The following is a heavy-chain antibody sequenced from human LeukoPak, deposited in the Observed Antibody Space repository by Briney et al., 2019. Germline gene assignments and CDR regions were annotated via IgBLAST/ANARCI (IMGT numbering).Heavy chain of an antibody. J-gene: IGHJ4*02. D-gene: IGHD3-16*01. CDR2: ISSSGNTR. Sequence: KPGGPLRLSCAASGFTFSDYYMSWIRQAPGKGLERVAYISSSGNTRYYADSVKGRFTISRDNAKNSLYLQMNSLRAEDTAVYYCAWGGMAAFDSWGQGTLVTVSS. V-gene: IGHV3-11*04. CDR3: AWGGMAAFDS. CDR1: GFTFSDYY.